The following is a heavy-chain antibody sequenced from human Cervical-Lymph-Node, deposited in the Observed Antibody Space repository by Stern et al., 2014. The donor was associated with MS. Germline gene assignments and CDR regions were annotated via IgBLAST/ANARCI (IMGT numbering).Heavy chain of an antibody. D-gene: IGHD4/OR15-4a*01. Sequence: QVQLQQSGPGLVKPSQTLSLTCAISGDSVSSNSAAWNWIRQSPSRGLEWLVRTYYRTEWYKDFAVSVQSRITINPDTSKNQFSLQLNSVTHEDTAVYYCARGVLTMADWGQGTLVTVSS. V-gene: IGHV6-1*01. CDR2: TYYRTEWYK. CDR3: ARGVLTMAD. CDR1: GDSVSSNSAA. J-gene: IGHJ4*02.